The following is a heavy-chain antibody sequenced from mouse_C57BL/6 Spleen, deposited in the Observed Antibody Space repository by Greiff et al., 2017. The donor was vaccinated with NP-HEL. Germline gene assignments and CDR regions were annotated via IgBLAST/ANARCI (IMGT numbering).Heavy chain of an antibody. CDR3: ASYSNYVGWYFDV. Sequence: QVQLQQSGAELARPGASVKMSCKASGYTFTSYTMHWVKQRPGQGLEWIGYINPSSGYTKYNQKFKDKATLTADKSSSTAYMQLSSLTSEDSAVYYCASYSNYVGWYFDVWGTGTTVTVSS. D-gene: IGHD2-5*01. CDR1: GYTFTSYT. J-gene: IGHJ1*03. CDR2: INPSSGYT. V-gene: IGHV1-4*01.